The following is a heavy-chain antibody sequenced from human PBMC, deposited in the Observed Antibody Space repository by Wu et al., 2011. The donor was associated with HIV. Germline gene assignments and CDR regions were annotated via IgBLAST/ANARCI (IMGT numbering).Heavy chain of an antibody. D-gene: IGHD3-22*01. V-gene: IGHV1-69*01. CDR3: AGEPSLNFYDSSGDGAFDI. Sequence: QVQLVQSGAEVKKPGSSVKVSCKASGDTFSTHAIGWVRQAPGQGLVWMGGIIPIFGTPDYAQKFQGRVTISTDESTSTAYMELSSLRSDDTAVYYCAGEPSLNFYDSSGDGAFDIWGQGDNGHRLF. J-gene: IGHJ3*02. CDR1: GDTFSTHA. CDR2: IIPIFGTP.